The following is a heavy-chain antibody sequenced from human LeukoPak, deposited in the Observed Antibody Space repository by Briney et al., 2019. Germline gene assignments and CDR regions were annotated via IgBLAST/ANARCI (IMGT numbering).Heavy chain of an antibody. J-gene: IGHJ3*02. Sequence: ASVKVSCNASGYTFTGYYMHWVRQAPGQGLEWMGWINPNSGGTNYAQKFQGRVTMTRDTSISTAYMELSRLRSDDTAVYYCARGDYDILTGPPAPLAFDIWGQGTMVTVSS. CDR2: INPNSGGT. D-gene: IGHD3-9*01. CDR1: GYTFTGYY. V-gene: IGHV1-2*02. CDR3: ARGDYDILTGPPAPLAFDI.